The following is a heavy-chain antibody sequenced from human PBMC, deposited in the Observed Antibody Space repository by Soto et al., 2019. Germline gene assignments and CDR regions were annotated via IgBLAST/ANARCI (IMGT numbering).Heavy chain of an antibody. CDR3: ASEYCSGGSCYYYGMDV. CDR2: IWYDGSNK. Sequence: QVQLVESGGGVVQPGRSLRLSCAASGFTFSSYGMHWVRQAPGKGLEWVAVIWYDGSNKYYADSVKGRFTISRDNSKNTLYLQMNSLRAEGTAVYYCASEYCSGGSCYYYGMDVWGQGTTVTVSS. J-gene: IGHJ6*02. D-gene: IGHD2-15*01. CDR1: GFTFSSYG. V-gene: IGHV3-33*01.